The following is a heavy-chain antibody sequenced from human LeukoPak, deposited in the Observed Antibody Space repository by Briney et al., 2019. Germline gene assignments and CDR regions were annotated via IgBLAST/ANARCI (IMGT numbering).Heavy chain of an antibody. CDR2: ISPDASTI. Sequence: GGSLRLSCAASGFXFSNFPIHWVRQAPGKGLEFVSAISPDASTIYYANSLKGRFTISRDNSKSTLYLQMGGLRAEDTAVYFCARWAPGLDYWGQGTLVTVSS. J-gene: IGHJ4*02. V-gene: IGHV3-64*01. CDR3: ARWAPGLDY. CDR1: GFXFSNFP.